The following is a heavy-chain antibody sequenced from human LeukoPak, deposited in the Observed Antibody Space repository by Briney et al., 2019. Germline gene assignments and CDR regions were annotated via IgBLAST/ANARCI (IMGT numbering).Heavy chain of an antibody. CDR1: GGSISSSSYY. J-gene: IGHJ4*02. CDR3: ARRIGSSSGNFDY. CDR2: IYYSGST. Sequence: PSETLSLTCTVSGGSISSSSYYWGWIRQPPGKGLEWIGSIYYSGSTYYNPSLKSRVTISVDTSKNQFSLKLSSVTAADTAVYYCARRIGSSSGNFDYWGQGTLVTVSS. D-gene: IGHD6-13*01. V-gene: IGHV4-39*07.